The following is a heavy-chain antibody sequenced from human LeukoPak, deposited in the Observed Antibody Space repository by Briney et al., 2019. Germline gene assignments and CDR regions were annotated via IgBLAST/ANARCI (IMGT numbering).Heavy chain of an antibody. D-gene: IGHD3-10*01. Sequence: ASVKVSCKASGGTFSSYAISWVRQAPGQGLEWMGRIIPILGIANYAQKFQGRVTITADKSTSTAYMELSSLRSEDTAVYYCARESMVRGCRYFDYWGQGTLVTVSS. CDR1: GGTFSSYA. V-gene: IGHV1-69*04. CDR3: ARESMVRGCRYFDY. J-gene: IGHJ4*02. CDR2: IIPILGIA.